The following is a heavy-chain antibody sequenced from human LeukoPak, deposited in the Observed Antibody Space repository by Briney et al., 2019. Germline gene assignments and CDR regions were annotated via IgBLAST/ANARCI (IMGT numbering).Heavy chain of an antibody. D-gene: IGHD3-22*01. J-gene: IGHJ4*02. CDR3: ARRTYYYDSSGYDY. CDR1: GFTFSSYS. CDR2: ISSSSSTI. V-gene: IGHV3-48*01. Sequence: GGSLRLSCAASGFTFSSYSMNWVRQAPGKGLEWVSYISSSSSTIYYADSVKGRFTISRDNAKNSLYLQMNSLRAEDTAVYYCARRTYYYDSSGYDYWGQGTLVTVSS.